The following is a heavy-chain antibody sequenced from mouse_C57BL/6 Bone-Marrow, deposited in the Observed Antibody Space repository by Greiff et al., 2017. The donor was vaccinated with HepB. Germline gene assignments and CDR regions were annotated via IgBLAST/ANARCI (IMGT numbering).Heavy chain of an antibody. CDR1: GFNIKDYY. J-gene: IGHJ1*03. V-gene: IGHV14-2*01. D-gene: IGHD2-1*01. CDR2: IDPEDGET. CDR3: ARGGGKSWYFDV. Sequence: EVQLQQSGAELVKPGASVKLSCTASGFNIKDYYMHWVKQRTEQGLEWIGRIDPEDGETKYAPQFQGKATITADTSSNTAYLQLSSLTSEDTAVYYCARGGGKSWYFDVWGTGTTVTVSS.